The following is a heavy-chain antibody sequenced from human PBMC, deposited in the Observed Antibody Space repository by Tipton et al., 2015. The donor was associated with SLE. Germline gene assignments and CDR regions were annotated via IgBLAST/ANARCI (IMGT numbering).Heavy chain of an antibody. J-gene: IGHJ4*02. CDR1: GYSFTSYW. D-gene: IGHD1-26*01. CDR3: ARHDVERWDKDYFDY. CDR2: IDPSDSYT. Sequence: QLVQSGAEVKKPGESLRISCKGSGYSFTSYWISWVRQMPGKGLEWMGRIDPSDSYTNYSPSFQGPVTISADKSISTAYLQWSSLKASDTAMYYCARHDVERWDKDYFDYWGQGTLDTVSS. V-gene: IGHV5-10-1*01.